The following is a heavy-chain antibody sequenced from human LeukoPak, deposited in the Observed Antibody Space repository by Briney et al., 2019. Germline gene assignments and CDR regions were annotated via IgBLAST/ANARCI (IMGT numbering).Heavy chain of an antibody. V-gene: IGHV3-48*03. CDR1: GFTFSNYE. D-gene: IGHD1-26*01. J-gene: IGHJ4*02. CDR2: ISSSGSTI. Sequence: PGGSLRLSCAASGFTFSNYEMNWVRQAPGKGLYWLSYISSSGSTIYYADSVKGRFTISRDNAKNSLFLQMHSLRAEDTAVYYCARGLVGATGPYYFDYWGQGTLVTVSS. CDR3: ARGLVGATGPYYFDY.